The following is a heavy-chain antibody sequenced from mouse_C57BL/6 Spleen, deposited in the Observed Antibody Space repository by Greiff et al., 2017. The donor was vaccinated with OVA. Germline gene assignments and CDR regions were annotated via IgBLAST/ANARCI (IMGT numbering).Heavy chain of an antibody. CDR3: ARGGAYSNYAMDY. V-gene: IGHV1-50*01. CDR1: GYTFTSYW. J-gene: IGHJ4*01. CDR2: IDPSDSYT. D-gene: IGHD2-5*01. Sequence: QVQLQQPGAELVKPGASVKLSCKASGYTFTSYWMQWVKQRPGQGLEWIGEIDPSDSYTNYNQKFKGKATLTVDKSSSTAYMQLSSLTSEDSAVYYCARGGAYSNYAMDYWGQGTSVTVSS.